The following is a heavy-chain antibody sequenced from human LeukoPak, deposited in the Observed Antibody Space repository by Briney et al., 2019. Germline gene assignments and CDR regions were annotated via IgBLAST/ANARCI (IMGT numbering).Heavy chain of an antibody. V-gene: IGHV3-9*01. CDR1: GFTFDDYA. Sequence: PGGSLRLSCAASGFTFDDYAMHWVRQAPGKGLEWVSGISWNSGSIVYADSVKGRFTISRDNAKNSLYLQMNSLRAEDTALYYGAKDFYDSSGYYWPMAYWGQGPLATVPP. CDR3: AKDFYDSSGYYWPMAY. CDR2: ISWNSGSI. D-gene: IGHD3-22*01. J-gene: IGHJ4*02.